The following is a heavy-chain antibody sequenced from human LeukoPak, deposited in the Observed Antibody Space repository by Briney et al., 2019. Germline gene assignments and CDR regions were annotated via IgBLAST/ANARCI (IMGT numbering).Heavy chain of an antibody. CDR2: INPSGGST. CDR1: GYTFTSYY. J-gene: IGHJ4*02. CDR3: ARARIPFAVVIPWDY. V-gene: IGHV1-46*01. Sequence: ASVKVSCKASGYTFTSYYMHWVRQAPGQGLEWMGIINPSGGSTSYAQKFQGRVTMTRDTSTSTVYMELSGLRSEDTAIYYCARARIPFAVVIPWDYWGQGTLVTVSS. D-gene: IGHD3-3*01.